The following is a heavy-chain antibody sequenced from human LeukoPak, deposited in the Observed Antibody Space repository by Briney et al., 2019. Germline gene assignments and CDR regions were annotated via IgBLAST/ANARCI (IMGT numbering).Heavy chain of an antibody. CDR2: ISSSGDTI. D-gene: IGHD3-22*01. V-gene: IGHV3-48*04. CDR1: GFTFSSYG. Sequence: GGSLRLSCAASGFTFSSYGMSWVRQAPGKGLEWVSYISSSGDTIYYADSVKGRFTISRDNAKKSLYLQMNSLRAEDTAVYYCARDYYDSSGLDYWGQGTLVTVSS. J-gene: IGHJ4*02. CDR3: ARDYYDSSGLDY.